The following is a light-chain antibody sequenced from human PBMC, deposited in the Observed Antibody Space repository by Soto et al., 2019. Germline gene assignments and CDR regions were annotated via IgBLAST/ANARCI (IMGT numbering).Light chain of an antibody. CDR2: EGS. V-gene: IGLV2-23*01. CDR1: NSDIGNYNL. J-gene: IGLJ2*01. Sequence: QSALTQPASVSGSPGQSITISCIGSNSDIGNYNLVSWYQHRPDKAPKLIIYEGSKRPSGVSNRFSGSNSGNTASLTISGLQAEDEADYYCCSFAGSVVFGGGTKVTVL. CDR3: CSFAGSVV.